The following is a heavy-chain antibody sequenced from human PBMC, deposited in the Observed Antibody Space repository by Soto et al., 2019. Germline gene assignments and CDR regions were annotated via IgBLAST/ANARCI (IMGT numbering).Heavy chain of an antibody. D-gene: IGHD3-9*01. CDR3: ARDLRGYFDWLRPWDYYYGMDV. CDR1: GGTFSSYA. J-gene: IGHJ6*02. CDR2: IIPIFGTA. Sequence: QVQLVQSGAEVKKPGSSVKVSCKASGGTFSSYAISWVRQAPGQGLEWMGGIIPIFGTANYAQKFQGRVTITADESTSTAYMGLSSLRSEDTAVYYCARDLRGYFDWLRPWDYYYGMDVWGQGTTVTVSS. V-gene: IGHV1-69*01.